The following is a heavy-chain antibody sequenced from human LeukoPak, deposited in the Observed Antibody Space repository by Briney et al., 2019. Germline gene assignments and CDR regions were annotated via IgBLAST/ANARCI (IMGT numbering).Heavy chain of an antibody. V-gene: IGHV3-23*01. J-gene: IGHJ4*02. CDR3: AKQLGYCSDGSCYSPY. CDR1: GFTFSSYA. D-gene: IGHD2-15*01. CDR2: ISNNGGYT. Sequence: QPGGSLRLSCAASGFTFSSYAMSWVRQAPGKGLEWVSAISNNGGYTYYADSVQGRFTISRDNSKSTLCLRMNSLRAEDTAVYYCAKQLGYCSDGSCYSPYWGQGTLVTVSS.